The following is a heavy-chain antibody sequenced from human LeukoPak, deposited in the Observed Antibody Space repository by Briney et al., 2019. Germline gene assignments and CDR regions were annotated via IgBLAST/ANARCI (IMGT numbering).Heavy chain of an antibody. D-gene: IGHD1-26*01. CDR1: GFTFSSYA. CDR3: ARKTVGAKNWFDP. CDR2: ISYDGSNK. Sequence: GGSLRLSCAASGFTFSSYAMHWVRQAPGKGLEWVAVISYDGSNKYYADSVKGRFTISRDNAKNSLYLQMNSLGAEDSAVYYCARKTVGAKNWFDPWGQGTLVTVSS. V-gene: IGHV3-30*04. J-gene: IGHJ5*02.